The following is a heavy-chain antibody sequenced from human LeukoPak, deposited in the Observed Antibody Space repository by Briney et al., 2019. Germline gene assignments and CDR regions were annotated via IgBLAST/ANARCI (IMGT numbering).Heavy chain of an antibody. D-gene: IGHD3-3*01. J-gene: IGHJ5*02. V-gene: IGHV3-23*01. CDR2: ISGSGGST. CDR1: GFTFSSYA. CDR3: XKDPLPFXXXXXXXXXXP. Sequence: GGSLRLSCAASGFTFSSYAMSWVRQAPGKGLEWVSAISGSGGSTYYADSVKGRFTISRDNSKNTLYLQMNSLRAEDTAVYYXXKDPLPFXXXXXXXXXXPWXQXTLVTVSS.